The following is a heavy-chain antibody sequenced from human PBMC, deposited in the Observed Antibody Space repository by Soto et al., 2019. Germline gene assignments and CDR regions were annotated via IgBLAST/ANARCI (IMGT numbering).Heavy chain of an antibody. J-gene: IGHJ5*01. CDR3: SRKVTLSGVVLPTHWFDS. CDR2: ISTEPFGATT. D-gene: IGHD3-3*01. CDR1: GFRFGDYG. Sequence: DVQLVESGGGWVQPGRSLRLSCATSGFRFGDYGMSWFRQAPGKGLEWVGFISTEPFGATTQYAASVKGRFTITRDDSKSIADLQMNSLKTEDTAVYYCSRKVTLSGVVLPTHWFDSWGQGTLVTVSS. V-gene: IGHV3-49*03.